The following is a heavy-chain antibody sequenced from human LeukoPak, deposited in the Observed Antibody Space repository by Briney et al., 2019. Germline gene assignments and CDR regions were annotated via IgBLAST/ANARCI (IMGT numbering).Heavy chain of an antibody. J-gene: IGHJ5*02. CDR2: ISSSSSTI. Sequence: GGSLRLSCAASGFTFSSYSMNWVRQAPGKGLEWVSYISSSSSTIYYADSVKGRFTISRDNAKNSLYLQMNSLRDEDTAVYYCARGDLRGLQLGWFTPWAKEPLFPASS. CDR1: GFTFSSYS. V-gene: IGHV3-48*02. CDR3: ARGDLRGLQLGWFTP. D-gene: IGHD3-10*01.